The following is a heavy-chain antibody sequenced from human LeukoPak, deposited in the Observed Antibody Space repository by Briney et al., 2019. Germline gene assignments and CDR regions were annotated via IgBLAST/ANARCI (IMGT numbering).Heavy chain of an antibody. CDR3: ARDQVGAIGLDY. Sequence: SETLSLTCTVSGGPISSYYWSWIRQPPGKGLEWIGYIYYSGSTNYNPSLKSRVTISVDTSKNQFSLKLSSVTAADTAVYYCARDQVGAIGLDYWGQGTLVTVSS. J-gene: IGHJ4*02. CDR1: GGPISSYY. V-gene: IGHV4-59*01. D-gene: IGHD1-26*01. CDR2: IYYSGST.